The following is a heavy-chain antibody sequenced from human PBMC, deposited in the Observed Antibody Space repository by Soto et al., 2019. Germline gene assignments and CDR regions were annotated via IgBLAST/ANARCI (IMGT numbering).Heavy chain of an antibody. D-gene: IGHD2-21*02. CDR2: VYHTGDT. V-gene: IGHV4-4*01. CDR3: AREIVTAGGNNYFDP. CDR1: GGTVASSHW. J-gene: IGHJ5*02. Sequence: AETLSLTCGVSGGTVASSHWRSWVRQSPGRGLEWIGNVYHTGDTNFNPSLQSRVTFSVDKSNNQFSLRLTSVTAADTAVYFCAREIVTAGGNNYFDPWGPGTLVTVSS.